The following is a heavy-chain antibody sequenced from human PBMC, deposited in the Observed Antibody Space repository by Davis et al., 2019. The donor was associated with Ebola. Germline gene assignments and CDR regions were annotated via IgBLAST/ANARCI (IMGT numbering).Heavy chain of an antibody. CDR1: GFTFSSYS. CDR2: ISSSSSYI. V-gene: IGHV3-21*06. CDR3: AREREQQLVHYYYGLDV. Sequence: PGGSLRLSCAASGFTFSSYSMNWVRQALGKGLEWVSCISSSSSYIYYADSVKGRFTLSRDNAKNSVYLQMNSLRAEDTAVYYCAREREQQLVHYYYGLDVWGLGTTVTVSS. D-gene: IGHD6-13*01. J-gene: IGHJ6*02.